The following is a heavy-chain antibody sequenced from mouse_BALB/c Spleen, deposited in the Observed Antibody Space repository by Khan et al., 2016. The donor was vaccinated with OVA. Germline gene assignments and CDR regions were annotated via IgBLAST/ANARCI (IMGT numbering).Heavy chain of an antibody. CDR3: ARRGLRWDFDY. D-gene: IGHD1-1*01. V-gene: IGHV1-7*01. CDR1: GYSFINYW. Sequence: QVQLKQSGAELAKPGASVKLSCKASGYSFINYWILWVKQRLGQGLVWFGYINPSTAYTEYNQNFKDKTTLTADKSSRTAYMQLSSLTSEDSAVYYCARRGLRWDFDYWGQGTTLTVSS. CDR2: INPSTAYT. J-gene: IGHJ2*01.